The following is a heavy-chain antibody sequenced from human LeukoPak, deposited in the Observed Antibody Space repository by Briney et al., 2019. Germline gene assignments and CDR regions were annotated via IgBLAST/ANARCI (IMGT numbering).Heavy chain of an antibody. CDR2: ISGSGGST. D-gene: IGHD3-22*01. J-gene: IGHJ4*02. CDR3: AKGFVIPDSSGLFDY. Sequence: GGSLRLSCAAPGFTFSSYAMSWVRQAPGKGLEWVSAISGSGGSTYYADSVKGRFTISRDNSKNTLYLQMNSLRAEDTAVYYCAKGFVIPDSSGLFDYWGQGTLVTVSS. CDR1: GFTFSSYA. V-gene: IGHV3-23*01.